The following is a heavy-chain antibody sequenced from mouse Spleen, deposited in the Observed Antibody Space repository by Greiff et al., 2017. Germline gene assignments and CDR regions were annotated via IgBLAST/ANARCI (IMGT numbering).Heavy chain of an antibody. CDR2: IYPSDSYT. CDR1: GYTFTSYW. D-gene: IGHD2-1*01. J-gene: IGHJ3*01. Sequence: QVQLKQPGAELVRPGASVKLSCKASGYTFTSYWINWVKQRPGQGLEWIGNIYPSDSYTNYNQKFKDKATLTVDKSSSTAYMQLSSPTSEDSAVYYCTYGNYGFAYWGQGTLVTVSA. CDR3: TYGNYGFAY. V-gene: IGHV1-69*02.